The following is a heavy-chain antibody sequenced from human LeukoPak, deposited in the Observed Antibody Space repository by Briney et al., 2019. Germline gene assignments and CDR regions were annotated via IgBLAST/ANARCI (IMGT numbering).Heavy chain of an antibody. CDR1: GFTFSSYD. CDR2: IGTAGDT. D-gene: IGHD2-15*01. V-gene: IGHV3-13*01. CDR3: ARALGYCSAGRCQAFDH. J-gene: IGHJ4*02. Sequence: GGSLRLSCAASGFTFSSYDMDWVRQVTGKGLEWVSGIGTAGDTYYSGSVKGRFTISREKAKSSLYLQMNSLRAGDTAVYYCARALGYCSAGRCQAFDHWGQGTLVTVSS.